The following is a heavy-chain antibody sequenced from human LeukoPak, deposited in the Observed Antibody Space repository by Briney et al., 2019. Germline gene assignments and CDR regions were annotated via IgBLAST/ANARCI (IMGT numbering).Heavy chain of an antibody. J-gene: IGHJ4*02. CDR2: IYYSGST. V-gene: IGHV4-31*03. D-gene: IGHD3-3*01. CDR3: ARVPHDRTIYYFDY. Sequence: SQTLSLTCTVSGGSISSGGYYWSWIRQHPGKGLEWIGYIYYSGSTYYNPSLKSRVTISVDTSKNQFSLKLSSVTAADTAVYYCARVPHDRTIYYFDYWGQGTLVTVSS. CDR1: GGSISSGGYY.